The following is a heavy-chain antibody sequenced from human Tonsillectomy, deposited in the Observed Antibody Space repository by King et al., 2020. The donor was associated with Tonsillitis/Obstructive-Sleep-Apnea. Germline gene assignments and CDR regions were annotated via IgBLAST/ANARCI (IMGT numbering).Heavy chain of an antibody. CDR3: ARLENYDILTGYPYYFEY. J-gene: IGHJ4*02. V-gene: IGHV4-39*01. CDR1: GGSIRSGSYY. CDR2: IYYSGST. D-gene: IGHD3-9*01. Sequence: LQLQESGPGLVKPSETLSLTCTVSGGSIRSGSYYWGWISQPPGKGLEWIGTIYYSGSTYYNPSLKSRVTISVETSKNQFSLKLSSVTAADTAVYYCARLENYDILTGYPYYFEYWGQGTLVTVSS.